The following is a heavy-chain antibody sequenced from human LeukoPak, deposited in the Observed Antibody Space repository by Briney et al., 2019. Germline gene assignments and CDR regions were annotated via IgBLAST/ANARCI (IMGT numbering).Heavy chain of an antibody. CDR1: GGSISSYY. J-gene: IGHJ4*02. CDR3: ARRWGDY. D-gene: IGHD3-16*01. CDR2: IFYSGST. V-gene: IGHV4-59*08. Sequence: SETLSLTCTVSGGSISSYYWSRIRQPPGRGLEWIGYIFYSGSTNYNPSLKSRVAISVDTPKNQFSLKLSSVTAADTAVYYCARRWGDYWGQGTLVTVSS.